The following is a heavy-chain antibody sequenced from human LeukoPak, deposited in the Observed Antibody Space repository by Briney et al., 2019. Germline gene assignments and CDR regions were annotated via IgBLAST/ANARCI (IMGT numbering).Heavy chain of an antibody. V-gene: IGHV1-2*02. D-gene: IGHD1-26*01. Sequence: ASVKVSCKASGYTFTGYYMHWVRQAPGQGLEWMGWINPNSGGTNYAQKFQGRVTMTRDTSISTAYMELSRLRSDDTAVYYCARTREVGAVPTRVHYWGQGTLVTVAS. CDR3: ARTREVGAVPTRVHY. CDR2: INPNSGGT. J-gene: IGHJ4*02. CDR1: GYTFTGYY.